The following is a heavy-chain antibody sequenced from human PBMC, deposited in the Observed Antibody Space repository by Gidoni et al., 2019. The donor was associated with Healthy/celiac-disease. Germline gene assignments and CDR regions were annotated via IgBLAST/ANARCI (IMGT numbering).Heavy chain of an antibody. CDR3: ARTKWLRPLDY. CDR1: GGSISSGGYY. J-gene: IGHJ4*02. Sequence: QVQLQESGPGLVKPSQTLSLTCPVSGGSISSGGYYWSWIRQHPGKGLEWIGNTYYRGSTYYNPSLKSRVTISIDTSKNQFSLKLSSVTAADTAVYFCARTKWLRPLDYWGQGTPVTVSS. V-gene: IGHV4-31*03. CDR2: TYYRGST. D-gene: IGHD5-12*01.